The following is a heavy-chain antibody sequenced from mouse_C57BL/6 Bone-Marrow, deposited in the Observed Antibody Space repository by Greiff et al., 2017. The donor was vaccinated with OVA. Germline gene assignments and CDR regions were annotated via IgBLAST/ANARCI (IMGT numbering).Heavy chain of an antibody. D-gene: IGHD1-1*01. V-gene: IGHV1-5*01. CDR3: TRSGIYYGRREFAY. Sequence: VQLQQSGTVLARPGASVKMSCKTSGYTFTSYWMHWVKQRPGQGLEWIGAIYPGNSDTSYNQKFKGKAKLTAVTSASTAYMELSSLTNEDSAVYYGTRSGIYYGRREFAYWGQGTLVTVSA. CDR2: IYPGNSDT. CDR1: GYTFTSYW. J-gene: IGHJ3*01.